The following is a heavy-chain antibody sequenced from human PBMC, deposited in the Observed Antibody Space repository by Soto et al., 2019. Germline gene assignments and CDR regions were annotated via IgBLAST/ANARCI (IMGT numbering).Heavy chain of an antibody. J-gene: IGHJ4*02. CDR3: ARGNGYYETSGDFNS. V-gene: IGHV4-38-2*02. CDR1: GYSISSGYY. Sequence: PSETLSLTCSVSGYSISSGYYWGWIRQPPGKGLEWIGSGYHRGTSYYNPSLQSRVTISVDTSKNEFSLRLTSVTAADTAVYYCARGNGYYETSGDFNSWGQGALVTVSS. CDR2: GYHRGTS. D-gene: IGHD3-22*01.